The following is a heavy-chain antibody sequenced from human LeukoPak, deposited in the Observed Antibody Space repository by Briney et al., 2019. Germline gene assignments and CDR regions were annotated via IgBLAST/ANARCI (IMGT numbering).Heavy chain of an antibody. V-gene: IGHV1-2*02. Sequence: GASVKVSCKASGDIFTGSFMHWVRQAPGQGLEWMGWINSKTGGTKFAQKSQGRVTMTRDTSISTAYMELSSLRSDDTAVYYCARADPVAYWGQGTQVTVSS. CDR1: GDIFTGSF. CDR3: ARADPVAY. CDR2: INSKTGGT. J-gene: IGHJ4*02.